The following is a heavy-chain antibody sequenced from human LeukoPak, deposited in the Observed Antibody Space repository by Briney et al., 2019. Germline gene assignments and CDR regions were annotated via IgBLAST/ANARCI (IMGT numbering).Heavy chain of an antibody. Sequence: PSETLSLTCTVSGGSISSYYWSWIRQPAGKGLEWIGRIYTSGSTNYNPSLKSRVTMSVDTSKNQLSLKLSSVTAADTAVCYCARVRGYYYDSSGYCDYWGQGTLVTVSS. CDR2: IYTSGST. CDR1: GGSISSYY. CDR3: ARVRGYYYDSSGYCDY. V-gene: IGHV4-4*07. D-gene: IGHD3-22*01. J-gene: IGHJ4*02.